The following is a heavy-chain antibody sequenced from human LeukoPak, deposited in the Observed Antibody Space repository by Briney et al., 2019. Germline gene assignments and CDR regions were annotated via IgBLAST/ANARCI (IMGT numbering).Heavy chain of an antibody. V-gene: IGHV1-69*13. Sequence: GASVKVSCKASGGTFSSYAISWVRQAPGQGLEWMGGIIPIFGTANYAQKFQGRVTITADESTSTAYMELSSLRSEDTAVYYCAKNGVVGAIDYWGQGTLVTVSS. J-gene: IGHJ4*02. CDR2: IIPIFGTA. CDR3: AKNGVVGAIDY. CDR1: GGTFSSYA. D-gene: IGHD1-26*01.